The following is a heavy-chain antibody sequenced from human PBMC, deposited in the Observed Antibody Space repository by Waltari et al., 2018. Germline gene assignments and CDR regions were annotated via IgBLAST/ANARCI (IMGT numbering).Heavy chain of an antibody. Sequence: VQLVESGGGLVQPGGSLRLSCAASGFTFSSYWMSWVRQAPGKGLEWVANRKKNGMEKYYVCCGKGRCTISRDKAKNVLYLQMNSLRAEDTAVYYCASPHGMDVWGQGTTVTVSS. J-gene: IGHJ6*02. CDR1: GFTFSSYW. CDR3: ASPHGMDV. CDR2: RKKNGMEK. V-gene: IGHV3-7*01.